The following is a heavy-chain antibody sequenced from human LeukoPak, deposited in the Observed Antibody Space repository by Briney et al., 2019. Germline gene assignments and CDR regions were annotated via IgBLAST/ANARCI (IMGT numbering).Heavy chain of an antibody. D-gene: IGHD4-17*01. CDR1: GFTFTTSA. Sequence: GGSLTPSYAASGFTFTTSAMHWVRQAPGKGLGWLALIAYEGHTEHSADSVKCPFPITRANSHSILYLQMNSLRAHDTAAYYCAKDRAHGDYLPPHYWGQATLVTVSS. V-gene: IGHV3-30*18. CDR3: AKDRAHGDYLPPHY. CDR2: IAYEGHTE. J-gene: IGHJ4*02.